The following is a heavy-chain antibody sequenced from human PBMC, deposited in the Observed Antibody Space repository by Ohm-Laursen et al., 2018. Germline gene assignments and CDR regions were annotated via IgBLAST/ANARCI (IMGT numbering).Heavy chain of an antibody. CDR3: VRYTAPYCYGMDV. V-gene: IGHV4-59*01. CDR1: GGSISSYY. CDR2: IYYSGST. D-gene: IGHD1-1*01. Sequence: SETLSLTCTVSGGSISSYYWSWIRQPPGKGLEWIGYIYYSGSTNYNPSLKSRVTISVDTSKNQFSLKLSSVTAADTAVYYCVRYTAPYCYGMDVWGQGTTVTVSS. J-gene: IGHJ6*02.